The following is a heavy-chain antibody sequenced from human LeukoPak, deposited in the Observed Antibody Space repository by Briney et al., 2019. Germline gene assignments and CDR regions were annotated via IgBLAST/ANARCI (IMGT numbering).Heavy chain of an antibody. CDR2: MNPNSGNT. V-gene: IGHV1-8*01. J-gene: IGHJ4*02. CDR1: GYTFTSYD. CDR3: VRRVKKYSSGWYKSAKPIDY. Sequence: ASVKVSCKASGYTFTSYDINWVRQATGQGLEWMGWMNPNSGNTGYAQKFQGRVTMTRNTSISTAYMELSSLRSEDTAVYYCVRRVKKYSSGWYKSAKPIDYWGQGTLVTVSS. D-gene: IGHD6-19*01.